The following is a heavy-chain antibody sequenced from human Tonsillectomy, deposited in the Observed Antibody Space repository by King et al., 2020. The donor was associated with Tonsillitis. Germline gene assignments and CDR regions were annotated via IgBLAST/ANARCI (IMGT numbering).Heavy chain of an antibody. CDR2: INPRGGST. V-gene: IGHV1-46*03. D-gene: IGHD3-9*01. J-gene: IGHJ6*02. CDR3: ARDWSYDILTGTQWYYGMDV. CDR1: GYAFTNYY. Sequence: VQLVQSGAEVKKPGTSVKASCKASGYAFTNYYIHWVRQAPRQGLEWMGIINPRGGSTSYAPKFQGRVTMTRDTSTSTVYMELSSLRSEDTAVYYCARDWSYDILTGTQWYYGMDVWGQGTTVTVSS.